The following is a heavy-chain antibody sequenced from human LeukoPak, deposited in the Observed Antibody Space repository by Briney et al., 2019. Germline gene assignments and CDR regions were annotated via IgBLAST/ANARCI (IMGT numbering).Heavy chain of an antibody. CDR3: ATDLHDSSGYYYEGY. CDR2: ISAYNGNT. D-gene: IGHD3-22*01. Sequence: ASVKVSCKASGYTFTSYGISWVRQAPGQGLEWMGWISAYNGNTNYAQKLQGRVTMTTDTSTSTAYMELRSLRSDDTAVYYCATDLHDSSGYYYEGYWGQGTLVTVSS. V-gene: IGHV1-18*01. CDR1: GYTFTSYG. J-gene: IGHJ4*02.